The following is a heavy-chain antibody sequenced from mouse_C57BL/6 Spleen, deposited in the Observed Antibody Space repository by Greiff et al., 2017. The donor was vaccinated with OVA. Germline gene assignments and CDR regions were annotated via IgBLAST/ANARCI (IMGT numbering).Heavy chain of an antibody. CDR1: GYAFSSSW. CDR3: ARTSITTVVARSSYFDY. V-gene: IGHV1-82*01. D-gene: IGHD1-1*01. Sequence: QVQLQQSGPELVKPGASVKISCKASGYAFSSSWMNWVKQRPGKGLEWIGRIYPGDGDTNYNGKFKGKATLTADKSSSKAYMQLSSLTSEDSAVYFCARTSITTVVARSSYFDYWGQGTTLTVSS. CDR2: IYPGDGDT. J-gene: IGHJ2*01.